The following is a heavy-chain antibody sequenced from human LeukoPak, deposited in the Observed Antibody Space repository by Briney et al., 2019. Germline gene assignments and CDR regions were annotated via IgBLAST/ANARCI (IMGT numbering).Heavy chain of an antibody. V-gene: IGHV4-39*07. CDR1: GGSISSSSYY. J-gene: IGHJ4*02. CDR2: IYYSGST. D-gene: IGHD3-16*01. CDR3: ARDVRGEGGFRFDY. Sequence: SETLSLTCTVSGGSISSSSYYWGWIRQPPGKGLEWIGSIYYSGSTYYNPSLKSRVTISVDTSKNQFSLKLSSVTAAGTAVYYCARDVRGEGGFRFDYWGQGTLLTVSS.